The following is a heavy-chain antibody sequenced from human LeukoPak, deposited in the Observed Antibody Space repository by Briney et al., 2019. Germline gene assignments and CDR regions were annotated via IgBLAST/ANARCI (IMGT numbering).Heavy chain of an antibody. J-gene: IGHJ4*02. CDR3: ALGYSSGWYYFDY. CDR2: INPSGGST. Sequence: ASVKVSCEASGYTFTSYYMHWVRQAPGQGLEWMGIINPSGGSTGYAQKFQGRVTMTRDTSTSTVYMELSSLRSEDTAVYYCALGYSSGWYYFDYWGQGTLVTVSS. V-gene: IGHV1-46*03. D-gene: IGHD6-19*01. CDR1: GYTFTSYY.